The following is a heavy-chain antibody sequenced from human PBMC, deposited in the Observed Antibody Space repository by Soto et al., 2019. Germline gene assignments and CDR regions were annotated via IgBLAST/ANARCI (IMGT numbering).Heavy chain of an antibody. CDR1: GFTFSSYA. V-gene: IGHV3-23*01. D-gene: IGHD5-12*01. Sequence: GGSLRLSCAASGFTFSSYAMSWVRQAPGKGLEWVSAISGSGGSTYYADSVKGRLTISRDNSKSTLYLQMNSLRAEDTAVYYCAKKGLVATLKIDYWGQGTLVTVSS. J-gene: IGHJ4*02. CDR2: ISGSGGST. CDR3: AKKGLVATLKIDY.